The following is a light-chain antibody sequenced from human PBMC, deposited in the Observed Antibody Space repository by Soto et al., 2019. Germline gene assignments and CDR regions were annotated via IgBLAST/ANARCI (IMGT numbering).Light chain of an antibody. Sequence: IVLTQSPATLSLSPGERASLSCRASRSVSFAYIAWYQLRPGQAPRLRIYGASSRATGIPDRFSGSGSGTDFTLTIGRLEPEDSAVYYCQQYVTPPYTFGQGIKLEI. CDR2: GAS. V-gene: IGKV3-20*01. CDR1: RSVSFAY. CDR3: QQYVTPPYT. J-gene: IGKJ2*01.